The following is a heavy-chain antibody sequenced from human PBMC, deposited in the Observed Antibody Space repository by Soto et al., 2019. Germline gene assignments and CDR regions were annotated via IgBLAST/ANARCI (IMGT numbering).Heavy chain of an antibody. D-gene: IGHD2-15*01. V-gene: IGHV3-21*01. J-gene: IGHJ4*02. CDR3: ARDNCSGGSCPLDY. Sequence: EVQLVESGGGLVKPGGSLRLSCAASGFTFSSYSMNWVHQAPGKGLEWVSSISSSSSYIYYADSVKGRFTISRDNAKNSLYLQMNSLRAEDTAVYYCARDNCSGGSCPLDYWGQGTLVTVSS. CDR1: GFTFSSYS. CDR2: ISSSSSYI.